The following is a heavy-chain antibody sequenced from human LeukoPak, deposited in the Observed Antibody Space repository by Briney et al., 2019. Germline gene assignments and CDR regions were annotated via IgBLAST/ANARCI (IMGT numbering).Heavy chain of an antibody. J-gene: IGHJ3*02. CDR1: GGTFSSYA. D-gene: IGHD5-18*01. CDR2: IIPIFGTA. Sequence: SVKVSCKASGGTFSSYAISWVRQAPGQGLEWMGGIIPIFGTANYAQKFQGRVTMTRNTSISTAYMELSSLRSEDTAVYYCARTTAMDAFDIWGQGTMVTVSS. V-gene: IGHV1-69*05. CDR3: ARTTAMDAFDI.